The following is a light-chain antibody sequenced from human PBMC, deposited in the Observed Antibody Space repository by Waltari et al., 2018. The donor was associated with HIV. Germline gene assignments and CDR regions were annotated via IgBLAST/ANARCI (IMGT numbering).Light chain of an antibody. J-gene: IGLJ3*02. CDR3: AAWDSNLSGLKGV. V-gene: IGLV1-47*01. Sequence: QSVLTQSPSASGTPGQRVTISCSGSTSNIGSNYVYWYQQLPGTAPKLLIYRNDQRPSGVPDSFSVSSSGSSDSRAVSGLRSEDEADYYCAAWDSNLSGLKGVFGRGTKLTVL. CDR2: RND. CDR1: TSNIGSNY.